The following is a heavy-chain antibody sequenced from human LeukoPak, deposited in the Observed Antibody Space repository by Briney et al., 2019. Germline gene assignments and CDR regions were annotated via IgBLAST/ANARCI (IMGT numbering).Heavy chain of an antibody. Sequence: GGSLRLSCAASGFTFSSYAMSWVRQAPGKGLEWVSAISGSGDSTYYADSVKGRFTISRDNSKNTLYLQMNSLRAEDTAVYYCAKGNMVATGYLDYWGQGTLVTVSS. D-gene: IGHD5-12*01. CDR3: AKGNMVATGYLDY. J-gene: IGHJ4*02. CDR1: GFTFSSYA. CDR2: ISGSGDST. V-gene: IGHV3-23*01.